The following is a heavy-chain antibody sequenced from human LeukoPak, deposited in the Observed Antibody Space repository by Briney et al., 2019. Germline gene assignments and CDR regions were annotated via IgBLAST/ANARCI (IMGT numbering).Heavy chain of an antibody. CDR1: GGSISSYY. J-gene: IGHJ4*02. CDR3: AGVDLGYYIDY. CDR2: IYYSGST. Sequence: PSETLSLTCTVSGGSISSYYWSWIRQPPGKGLEWIGYIYYSGSTNYNPSLKSRVTISVDKSKNQFSLKLSSVTAADTAVYYCAGVDLGYYIDYWGQGTLVTVSS. D-gene: IGHD1-26*01. V-gene: IGHV4-59*12.